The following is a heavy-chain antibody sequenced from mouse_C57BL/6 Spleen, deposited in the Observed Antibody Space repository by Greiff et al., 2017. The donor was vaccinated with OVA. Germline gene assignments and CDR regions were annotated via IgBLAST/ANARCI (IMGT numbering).Heavy chain of an antibody. V-gene: IGHV1-80*01. CDR3: ARWAYYSNFYFDY. D-gene: IGHD2-5*01. CDR2: IYPGDGDT. Sequence: QVQLQQSGAELVKPGASVQISCKASGYAFSSYWMNWVKQRPGKGLEWIGQIYPGDGDTNYNGKFKGKATLTADKSSSTAYMQLSSLTSEDSAVYFCARWAYYSNFYFDYWGQGTTLTVSS. J-gene: IGHJ2*01. CDR1: GYAFSSYW.